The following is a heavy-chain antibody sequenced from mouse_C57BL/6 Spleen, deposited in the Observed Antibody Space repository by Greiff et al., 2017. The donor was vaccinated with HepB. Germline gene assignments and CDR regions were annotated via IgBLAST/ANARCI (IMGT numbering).Heavy chain of an antibody. CDR2: IYPGDGDT. V-gene: IGHV1-82*01. J-gene: IGHJ2*01. Sequence: VQLQQSGPELVKPGASVKISCKASVYAFSSSWMNWVKQRPGKGLEWIGRIYPGDGDTNYNGKFKGKATLTADKSSSTAYMQLSSLTSEDSAVYFCARPNSPYYYGSSGGFDYWGQGTTLTVSS. CDR3: ARPNSPYYYGSSGGFDY. D-gene: IGHD1-1*01. CDR1: VYAFSSSW.